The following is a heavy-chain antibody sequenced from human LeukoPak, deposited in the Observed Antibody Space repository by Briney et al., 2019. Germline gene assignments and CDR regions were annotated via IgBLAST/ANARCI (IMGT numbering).Heavy chain of an antibody. V-gene: IGHV3-23*01. CDR2: ISGSGGST. Sequence: GGSLRLSCAASGFTFASYGMSWVRQAPGKGLEWVSAISGSGGSTYYADSVKGRFTISRDNSKNTLYLQMNSLRAEDTAVYYCASPYCSGGSCYDGWFDPWGQGTLVTVSS. J-gene: IGHJ5*02. CDR1: GFTFASYG. D-gene: IGHD2-15*01. CDR3: ASPYCSGGSCYDGWFDP.